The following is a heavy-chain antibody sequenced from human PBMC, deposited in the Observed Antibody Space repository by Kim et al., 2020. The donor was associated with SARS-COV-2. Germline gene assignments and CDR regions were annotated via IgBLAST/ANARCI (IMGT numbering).Heavy chain of an antibody. J-gene: IGHJ4*02. CDR1: GFTFSNAW. Sequence: GGSLRLSCAASGFTFSNAWMSWVRQAPGKGLEWVGRIKSKTDGGTTDYAAPVKGRFTISRDDSKNTLYLQMNSLKTEDTAVYYCTQIAVAEYYFDYWGQGTLVTVSS. V-gene: IGHV3-15*01. CDR2: IKSKTDGGTT. CDR3: TQIAVAEYYFDY. D-gene: IGHD6-19*01.